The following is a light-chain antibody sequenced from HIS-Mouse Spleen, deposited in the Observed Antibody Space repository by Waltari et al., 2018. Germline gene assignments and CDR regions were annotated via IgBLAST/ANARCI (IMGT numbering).Light chain of an antibody. CDR3: QQYNSYSKLT. V-gene: IGKV1-5*03. Sequence: DIQMTQSPSTLSASVGDRVTITCRASQSISSWLAWYQQKPGKAPKLLIYKASSSESGVPSRFSGSGSGTEFTLTISSLQPDDFATYYCQQYNSYSKLTFGGGTKVEIK. CDR1: QSISSW. J-gene: IGKJ4*01. CDR2: KAS.